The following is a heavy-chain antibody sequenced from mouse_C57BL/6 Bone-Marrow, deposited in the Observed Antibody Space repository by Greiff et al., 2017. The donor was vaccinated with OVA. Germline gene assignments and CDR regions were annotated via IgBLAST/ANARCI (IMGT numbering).Heavy chain of an antibody. V-gene: IGHV1-82*01. CDR3: ASNFFWFAY. CDR2: IYPGDGDT. J-gene: IGHJ3*01. Sequence: QVQLQQSGPELVKPGASVKISCKASGYAFSSSWMNWVKQRPGKGLEWIGRIYPGDGDTNYNGKFKGKATLTADKSSSTAYMQLSSLTSEDSAVYCCASNFFWFAYWGQGTLVTVSA. D-gene: IGHD4-1*01. CDR1: GYAFSSSW.